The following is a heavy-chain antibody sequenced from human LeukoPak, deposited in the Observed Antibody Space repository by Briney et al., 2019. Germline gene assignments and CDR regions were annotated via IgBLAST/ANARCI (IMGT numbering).Heavy chain of an antibody. Sequence: ASVKVSCKASGYTFTDSFMHWVRQAPGQGLEWMGRINTDSGATKYAQKFQGRVTVTRDMSISTAFMELSSLRSDDTAVYYCARGPIWPNYYIDYWGQGTLVTVSS. CDR2: INTDSGAT. D-gene: IGHD2-8*01. CDR1: GYTFTDSF. CDR3: ARGPIWPNYYIDY. J-gene: IGHJ4*02. V-gene: IGHV1-2*06.